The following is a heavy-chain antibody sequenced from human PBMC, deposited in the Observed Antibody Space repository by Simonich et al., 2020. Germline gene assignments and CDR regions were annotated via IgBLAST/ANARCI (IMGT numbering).Heavy chain of an antibody. CDR3: ARHDRWLQFYFDY. CDR2: FYYSGGN. CDR1: GGHISSDY. J-gene: IGHJ4*02. Sequence: QVQLQESAPGLVTPSETLSLTCTVSGGHISSDYWSWIRQPPGEGLAWIGYFYYSGGNNYNPSLKGRVTIAVDTSKNQFSLKLSSVTAADTAVYYCARHDRWLQFYFDYWGQGTLVTVSS. D-gene: IGHD5-12*01. V-gene: IGHV4-59*08.